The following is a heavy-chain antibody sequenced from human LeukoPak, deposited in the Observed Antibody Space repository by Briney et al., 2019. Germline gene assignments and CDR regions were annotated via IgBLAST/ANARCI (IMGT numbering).Heavy chain of an antibody. CDR3: ARRMVPSMIVVVITRYFDY. CDR2: IYYSGST. D-gene: IGHD3-22*01. Sequence: SETLSLTCTVSGGSISSSSYYWGWIRQPPGKGLEWIGSIYYSGSTNYNPSLKSRVTISVDTSKNQFSLKLSSVTAADTAVYYCARRMVPSMIVVVITRYFDYWGQGTLVTASS. J-gene: IGHJ4*02. CDR1: GGSISSSSYY. V-gene: IGHV4-39*07.